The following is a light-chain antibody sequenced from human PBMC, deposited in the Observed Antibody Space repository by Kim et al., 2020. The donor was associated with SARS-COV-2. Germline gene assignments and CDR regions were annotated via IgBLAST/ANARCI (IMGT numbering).Light chain of an antibody. CDR2: QDS. V-gene: IGLV3-1*01. CDR3: QAWESSTGV. J-gene: IGLJ2*01. CDR1: KFGDKY. Sequence: VSPGQTARIACSGDKFGDKYSCWYQQKPGQSPVLFIYQDSKRPSGIPERFSGSNSGNTATLTISGTQAMDEADYYCQAWESSTGVFGGGTQLTVL.